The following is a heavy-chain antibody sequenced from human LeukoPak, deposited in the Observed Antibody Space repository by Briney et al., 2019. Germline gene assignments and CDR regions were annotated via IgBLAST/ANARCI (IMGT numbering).Heavy chain of an antibody. V-gene: IGHV1-69*13. J-gene: IGHJ3*02. CDR1: GGTFSSYA. Sequence: AASVKVSCKASGGTFSSYAISWVRQAPGQGLEWMGGIIPIFGTANYAQKFQGRVTITADESTSTAYMELSSLRSEDTAVYYCARDLCGGDCYIAFDIWGQGTMVTVSS. D-gene: IGHD2-21*01. CDR2: IIPIFGTA. CDR3: ARDLCGGDCYIAFDI.